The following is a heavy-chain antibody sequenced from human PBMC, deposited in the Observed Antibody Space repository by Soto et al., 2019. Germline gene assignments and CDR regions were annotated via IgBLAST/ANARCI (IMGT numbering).Heavy chain of an antibody. CDR2: IYPGDSDT. CDR3: ATHSGYSYGYDALDI. D-gene: IGHD5-18*01. V-gene: IGHV5-51*01. J-gene: IGHJ3*02. Sequence: GKGLEWMGIIYPGDSDTRYSPSFQGQVTISADKSISTAYLQWSSLKASDTAMYYCATHSGYSYGYDALDIWGQATMVTLPS.